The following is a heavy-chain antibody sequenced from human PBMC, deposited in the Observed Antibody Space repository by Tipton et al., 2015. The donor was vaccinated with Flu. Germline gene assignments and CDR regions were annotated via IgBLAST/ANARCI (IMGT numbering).Heavy chain of an antibody. D-gene: IGHD4-17*01. J-gene: IGHJ4*02. CDR2: IKSKTDGGTT. Sequence: GSLRLSCAASGFTFSNAWMSWVRQAPGKGLEWVGRIKSKTDGGTTDYAAPVKGRFTISRDDSKNTLYLQMNSLKNEDTAVYYCARARGMGGMTTVTPGRYWGQGTLVTVSS. V-gene: IGHV3-15*01. CDR1: GFTFSNAW. CDR3: ARARGMGGMTTVTPGRY.